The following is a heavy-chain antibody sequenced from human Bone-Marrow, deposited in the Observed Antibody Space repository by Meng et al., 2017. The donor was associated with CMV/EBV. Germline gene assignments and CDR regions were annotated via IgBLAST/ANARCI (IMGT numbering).Heavy chain of an antibody. CDR1: GFTFSSYA. CDR2: ISASGGSS. CDR3: AKDYLKSDYGSGGSDAFDI. Sequence: GGSLRLSCAASGFTFSSYAMHWVRQAAGKGLEWVSAISASGGSSYYAESVKGRFSISRDNSKTTLYLQMNSLRAEDTAVYYCAKDYLKSDYGSGGSDAFDIWGQGTMVTVSS. J-gene: IGHJ3*02. D-gene: IGHD3-10*01. V-gene: IGHV3-23*01.